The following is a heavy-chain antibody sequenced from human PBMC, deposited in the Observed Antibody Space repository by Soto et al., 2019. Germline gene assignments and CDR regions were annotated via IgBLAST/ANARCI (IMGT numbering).Heavy chain of an antibody. Sequence: QVQLVESGGGVVQPGRSLRLSCAASGFTFSSYAMHWVRQAPGKGLEWVAVISYDGSNKYYADSVKGRFTISRDNSKNTLYLQMNSLRAEDTAVYYCARVNYDILTGTDPYYYYGMDVWGQGTTVTVSS. CDR3: ARVNYDILTGTDPYYYYGMDV. V-gene: IGHV3-30-3*01. J-gene: IGHJ6*02. CDR1: GFTFSSYA. CDR2: ISYDGSNK. D-gene: IGHD3-9*01.